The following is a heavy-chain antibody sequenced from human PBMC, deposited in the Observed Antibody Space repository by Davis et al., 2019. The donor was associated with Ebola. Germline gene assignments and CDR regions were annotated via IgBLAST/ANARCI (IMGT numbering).Heavy chain of an antibody. J-gene: IGHJ4*02. CDR3: AKLLDYYDSSGYYNLVDY. D-gene: IGHD3-22*01. V-gene: IGHV3-48*01. CDR1: GFSFSGYR. Sequence: GESLKISCAASGFSFSGYRMNWVRQAPGKGLEWVSYISSSSPTIYLADSVKGRFTISRDNSKNTLYLQMNSLRAEDTAVYYCAKLLDYYDSSGYYNLVDYWGQGTLVTVSS. CDR2: ISSSSPTI.